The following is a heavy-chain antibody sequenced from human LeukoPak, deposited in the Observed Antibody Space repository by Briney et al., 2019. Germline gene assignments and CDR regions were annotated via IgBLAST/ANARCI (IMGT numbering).Heavy chain of an antibody. J-gene: IGHJ4*02. D-gene: IGHD3-9*01. CDR1: GFTFSSYE. CDR3: ARSGKIYFDWLLDY. CDR2: ISSSGSTI. V-gene: IGHV3-48*03. Sequence: GGSLRLSCAASGFTFSSYEMNWVRQAPGKGLEWVSYISSSGSTIYYADSVKGRFTISRDNAKNSLYLQMNSLRAEDTAVYYCARSGKIYFDWLLDYWGQGTLVTVSS.